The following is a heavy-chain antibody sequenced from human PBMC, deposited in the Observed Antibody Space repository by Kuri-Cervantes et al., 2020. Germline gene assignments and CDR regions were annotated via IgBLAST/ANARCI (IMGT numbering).Heavy chain of an antibody. Sequence: ASVKVSCKASGYTFTGYHMHWVRQAPGQGLEWMGWINPKSGGTNYAQKFQGRVTMTRDTSISTAYMELSRLRSDDTAVYYCARSSRRIAAAGTRNWFDPWGQGTLVTVSS. V-gene: IGHV1-2*02. CDR3: ARSSRRIAAAGTRNWFDP. CDR1: GYTFTGYH. D-gene: IGHD6-13*01. CDR2: INPKSGGT. J-gene: IGHJ5*02.